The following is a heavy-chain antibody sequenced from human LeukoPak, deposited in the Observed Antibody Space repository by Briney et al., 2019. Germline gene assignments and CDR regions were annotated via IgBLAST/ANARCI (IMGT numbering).Heavy chain of an antibody. CDR1: GYTFTSYG. CDR3: ARGELYAMTTVTHFDY. Sequence: GASVKVSCKASGYTFTSYGISWVRQAPGQGLEWMGWISAYNGNTNYAQKLQGRVTMTTDTSTSTAYMELRSLRSDDTAVYYCARGELYAMTTVTHFDYWGQGTLVTVSS. J-gene: IGHJ4*02. V-gene: IGHV1-18*01. D-gene: IGHD4-17*01. CDR2: ISAYNGNT.